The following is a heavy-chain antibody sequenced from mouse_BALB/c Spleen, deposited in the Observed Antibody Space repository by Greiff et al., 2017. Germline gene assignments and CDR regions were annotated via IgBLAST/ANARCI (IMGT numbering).Heavy chain of an antibody. D-gene: IGHD2-4*01. J-gene: IGHJ4*01. V-gene: IGHV8-8*01. Sequence: QVTLKESGPGILQPSQTLSLTCSFSGFSLSTSGMGVGWIRQPSGKGLEWLAHIWWDDDKRYNPALKSRPTISKETSSNQVFLKIASVDTADTATYYCARMWGNGGLRPYYYAMDYWGQGTSVTVSS. CDR3: ARMWGNGGLRPYYYAMDY. CDR2: IWWDDDK. CDR1: GFSLSTSGMG.